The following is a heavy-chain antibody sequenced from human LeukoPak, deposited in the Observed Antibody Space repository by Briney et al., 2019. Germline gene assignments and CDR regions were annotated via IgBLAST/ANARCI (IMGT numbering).Heavy chain of an antibody. J-gene: IGHJ4*02. CDR2: VNNDGSST. Sequence: PGGSLRLSCGASGFSFSSYWMHWVRQAPGKGLMWVSRVNNDGSSTTYADSVEGRFTISRVNARNTLYLQMNSLRAEDTAVYYCARSSYPYYFDYWGQGTLVTVSS. D-gene: IGHD6-19*01. CDR3: ARSSYPYYFDY. V-gene: IGHV3-74*01. CDR1: GFSFSSYW.